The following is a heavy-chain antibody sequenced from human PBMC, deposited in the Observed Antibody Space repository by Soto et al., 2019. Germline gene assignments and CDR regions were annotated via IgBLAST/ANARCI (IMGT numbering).Heavy chain of an antibody. CDR3: ARGGYSSGWYDYYGMDV. CDR1: GFHFNSYG. Sequence: GGSLSLSSAASGFHFNSYGMHWVRQAPGKGLEWVAVIWYDGSNKYYADSVKGRFTISRDNSKNTLYLQMNSLRAEDTAVYYCARGGYSSGWYDYYGMDVWGQGTTVTVSS. D-gene: IGHD6-19*01. J-gene: IGHJ6*02. V-gene: IGHV3-33*08. CDR2: IWYDGSNK.